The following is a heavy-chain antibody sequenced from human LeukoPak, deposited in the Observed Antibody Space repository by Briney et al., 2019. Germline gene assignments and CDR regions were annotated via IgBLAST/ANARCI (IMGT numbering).Heavy chain of an antibody. V-gene: IGHV3-23*01. CDR3: AKTLFGYSDYQKAYYFDY. D-gene: IGHD4-11*01. CDR2: ISGSGSST. Sequence: GGSLRLSCAASGFTFSSYGMHWVRQAPGKGLEWVSSISGSGSSTYYADSVKGRFTISRDNSKDTLYLQMNSLRAEDTAVYYCAKTLFGYSDYQKAYYFDYWGQGTLVTVSS. CDR1: GFTFSSYG. J-gene: IGHJ4*02.